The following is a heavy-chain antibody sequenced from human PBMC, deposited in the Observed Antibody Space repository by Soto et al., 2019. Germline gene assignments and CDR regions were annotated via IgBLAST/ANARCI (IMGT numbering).Heavy chain of an antibody. Sequence: PSATLSLTCAVYGGSFSGYYWSWIRQPPGKGLEWIGEINHSGSTNYNPSLKSRVTISVDTSKNQFSLKLSSVTAADTAVYYCARGYIMDYYYYGMDVWGQGTTVTVSS. V-gene: IGHV4-34*01. CDR1: GGSFSGYY. D-gene: IGHD3-16*01. CDR2: INHSGST. J-gene: IGHJ6*02. CDR3: ARGYIMDYYYYGMDV.